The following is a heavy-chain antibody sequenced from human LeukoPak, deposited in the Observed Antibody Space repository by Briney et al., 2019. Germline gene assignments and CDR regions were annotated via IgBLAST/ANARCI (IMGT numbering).Heavy chain of an antibody. CDR3: ARFYCGGHCYDPS. V-gene: IGHV1-69*04. CDR2: IIPILGIA. D-gene: IGHD2-21*02. Sequence: ASVTVSCKASGATFSSYAISWVRQAPGQGLEWMGRIIPILGIANSAQTSQRRVTITADKSTTTAYMELSSLRSEDTAVYYCARFYCGGHCYDPSWGQGTLVTVSS. CDR1: GATFSSYA. J-gene: IGHJ4*02.